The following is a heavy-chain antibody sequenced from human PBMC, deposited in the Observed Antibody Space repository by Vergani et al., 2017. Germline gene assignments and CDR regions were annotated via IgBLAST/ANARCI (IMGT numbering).Heavy chain of an antibody. V-gene: IGHV1-8*01. CDR2: MNPNSGTT. CDR1: GYSFSSYD. Sequence: QVQLVQSGAEVKKPGASVKVSCRASGYSFSSYDISWVRQATGQGLEWMGWMNPNSGTTGYAQKFQGRATMTRNTSINAAYMEQSSLRSEDTAVYYCARGKTTGTTRFDAWGQGTLVTVSS. J-gene: IGHJ5*02. CDR3: ARGKTTGTTRFDA. D-gene: IGHD4-11*01.